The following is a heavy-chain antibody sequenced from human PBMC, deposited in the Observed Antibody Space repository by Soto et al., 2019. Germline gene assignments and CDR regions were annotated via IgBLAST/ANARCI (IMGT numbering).Heavy chain of an antibody. D-gene: IGHD1-1*01. V-gene: IGHV4-4*07. CDR3: VRDGTKTLRDWFDP. Sequence: SETLSLTCTVSGASISGFYLSWIRKSAGKGLEWMGRIYATGTTDYNPSLKRRVMISVDTSKKQFSLKLRSVHAADKAVYYCVRDGTKTLRDWFDPWGQGISVTVSS. CDR2: IYATGTT. CDR1: GASISGFY. J-gene: IGHJ5*02.